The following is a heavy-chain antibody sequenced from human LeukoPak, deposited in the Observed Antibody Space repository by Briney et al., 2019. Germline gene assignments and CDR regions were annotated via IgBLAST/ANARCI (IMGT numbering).Heavy chain of an antibody. V-gene: IGHV4-31*03. CDR3: ARMYSSRTSGTPSNAFDI. D-gene: IGHD6-13*01. CDR2: IYYSGST. J-gene: IGHJ3*02. Sequence: SETLSLTCTVSGGSISSGGYYWSWIRQHPGKGLEWIGYIYYSGSTYYNPSLKSRVTISVDTSKNQFSLKPSSVTAADTAVYYCARMYSSRTSGTPSNAFDIWGQGTMVTVSS. CDR1: GGSISSGGYY.